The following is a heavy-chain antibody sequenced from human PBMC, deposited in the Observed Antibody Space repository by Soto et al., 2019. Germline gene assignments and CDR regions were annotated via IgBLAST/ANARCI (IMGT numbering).Heavy chain of an antibody. CDR1: GGSISSGDYY. J-gene: IGHJ3*02. V-gene: IGHV4-61*08. D-gene: IGHD6-19*01. CDR2: VYYSGST. Sequence: SETLSLTCTVSGGSISSGDYYWSWLRQPPGKGLEWVGYVYYSGSTSYNPSLRGRLTISQDTSKNQFSLNLNSVTTEDTAVYYCARTVTGYAFDIWDEGTMVTVSS. CDR3: ARTVTGYAFDI.